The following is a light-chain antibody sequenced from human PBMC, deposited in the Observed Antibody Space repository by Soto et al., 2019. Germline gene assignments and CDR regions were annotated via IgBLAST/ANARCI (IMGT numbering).Light chain of an antibody. CDR2: EAS. Sequence: DIQMTQSPSTMSGSVGDTVTLTCRASQTISSWLAWYQQKPGKAPKLLIYEASSLETGVPSGFSGSGSGTEFTLTISSLQPDDFATYYCQQYNTFWTVGQGTKVDIK. J-gene: IGKJ1*01. CDR1: QTISSW. V-gene: IGKV1-5*03. CDR3: QQYNTFWT.